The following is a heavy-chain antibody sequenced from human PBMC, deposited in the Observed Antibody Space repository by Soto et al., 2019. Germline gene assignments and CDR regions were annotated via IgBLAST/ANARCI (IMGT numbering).Heavy chain of an antibody. V-gene: IGHV3-53*01. CDR2: IYAGGGT. J-gene: IGHJ4*02. CDR3: AGGAD. CDR1: GFTVSTNY. Sequence: EVQLEESGGGFIQPGGSLRLSCAGSGFTVSTNYMSWVRQAPGKGPEWVSVIYAGGGTDYVDSVKGRFTISRENSKNTLYLQMNSLRIEDTAVYYCAGGADWGQGTLVTVSS.